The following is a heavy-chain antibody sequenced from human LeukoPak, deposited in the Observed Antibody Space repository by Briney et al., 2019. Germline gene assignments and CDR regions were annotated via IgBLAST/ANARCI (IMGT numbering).Heavy chain of an antibody. CDR1: GFTFSSYW. Sequence: GGSLRLSCAASGFTFSSYWMSWVRQAPGKGLEWVSAISGSGGSKYYADSVKGRFTISRDNSKNTLYVQMNSLRAEDTATYYCAKGTTYYDILTGYGYPYYFDYWGQGTLVTVSS. CDR2: ISGSGGSK. D-gene: IGHD3-9*01. CDR3: AKGTTYYDILTGYGYPYYFDY. V-gene: IGHV3-23*01. J-gene: IGHJ4*02.